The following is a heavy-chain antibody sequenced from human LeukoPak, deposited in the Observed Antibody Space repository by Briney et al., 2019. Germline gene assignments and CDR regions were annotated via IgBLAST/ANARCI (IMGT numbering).Heavy chain of an antibody. D-gene: IGHD1-26*01. J-gene: IGHJ5*02. CDR1: GYTFTGYY. V-gene: IGHV1-2*02. CDR3: ARGLEGATFWFDP. CDR2: INPNSGGT. Sequence: ASVKVSCKASGYTFTGYYMHWVRQAPGQGLEWMGWINPNSGGTNYAQKFQGRVTMTRDTSISTAYMELSRLRSDDTAVYYCARGLEGATFWFDPWGQGTLVTVSS.